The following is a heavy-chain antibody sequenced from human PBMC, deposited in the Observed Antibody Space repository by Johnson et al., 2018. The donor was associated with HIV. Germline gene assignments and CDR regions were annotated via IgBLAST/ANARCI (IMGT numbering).Heavy chain of an antibody. Sequence: QVQLVESGGGLVKPGGSLRLSCAASGFTFSDYYMSWIRQAPGKGLEWVSYISESGTTIYYADSVKGRFTISRDNAKNSLYLQTNSLRAEDTAVYYCALEAVRSTDAFDIWGQGTMVTVSS. CDR1: GFTFSDYY. CDR3: ALEAVRSTDAFDI. D-gene: IGHD3-10*01. J-gene: IGHJ3*02. CDR2: ISESGTTI. V-gene: IGHV3-11*01.